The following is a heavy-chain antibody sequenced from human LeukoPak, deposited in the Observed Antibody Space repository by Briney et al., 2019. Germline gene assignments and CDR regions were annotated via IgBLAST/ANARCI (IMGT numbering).Heavy chain of an antibody. V-gene: IGHV4-4*09. J-gene: IGHJ4*02. CDR3: ARTPPAPKEFHK. D-gene: IGHD2-2*01. Sequence: SETLSLTCTVSGTSISNYYRSWIRQPPGKGLEWIGYIYTSGTTNYNPSLKSRVIISADTSKNQFSLILNSVTAADTAVYYCARTPPAPKEFHKWGQGTLVTVSS. CDR1: GTSISNYY. CDR2: IYTSGTT.